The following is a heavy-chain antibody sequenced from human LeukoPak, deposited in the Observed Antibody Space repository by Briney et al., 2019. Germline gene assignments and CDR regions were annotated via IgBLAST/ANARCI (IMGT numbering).Heavy chain of an antibody. Sequence: GASVKVSCKASGYTFTSHYMHWVRQAPGQGLEWIGIFNPSAVTTSYAQNFQGRVTMTRDTSTSRIYMELSSLRAEDTAVYYCAKVPIAAAGTIAIDYWGQGTLVTVSS. D-gene: IGHD6-13*01. V-gene: IGHV1-46*01. J-gene: IGHJ4*02. CDR1: GYTFTSHY. CDR3: AKVPIAAAGTIAIDY. CDR2: FNPSAVTT.